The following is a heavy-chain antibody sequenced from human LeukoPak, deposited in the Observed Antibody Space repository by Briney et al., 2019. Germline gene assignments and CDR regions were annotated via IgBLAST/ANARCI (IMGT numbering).Heavy chain of an antibody. J-gene: IGHJ3*02. D-gene: IGHD5-24*01. Sequence: GGSLRLSCAASGFTFSSYEMNWVRQAPGKGLEWVSYISSSGSTIYYADSVKGRFTISRDNAKNSLYLQMNSLRAEDTAVYYCARDRDGYNSTPFDAFGIWGQGTMVTVSS. CDR3: ARDRDGYNSTPFDAFGI. V-gene: IGHV3-48*03. CDR1: GFTFSSYE. CDR2: ISSSGSTI.